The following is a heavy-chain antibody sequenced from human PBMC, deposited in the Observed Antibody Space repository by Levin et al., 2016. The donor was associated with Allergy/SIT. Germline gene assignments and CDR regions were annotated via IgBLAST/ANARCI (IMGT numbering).Heavy chain of an antibody. CDR3: ARVKLWWKRAQYYFDY. J-gene: IGHJ4*02. D-gene: IGHD5-18*01. V-gene: IGHV4-31*02. CDR2: IYYSGST. Sequence: WIRQPPGKGLEWIGYIYYSGSTYYNPSLKSRVTISVDTSKNQFSLKLSSVTAADTAVYYCARVKLWWKRAQYYFDYWGQGTLVTVSS.